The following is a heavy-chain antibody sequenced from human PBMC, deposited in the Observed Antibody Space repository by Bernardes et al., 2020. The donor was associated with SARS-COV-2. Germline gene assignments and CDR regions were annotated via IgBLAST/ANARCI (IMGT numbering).Heavy chain of an antibody. V-gene: IGHV3-7*01. CDR2: IKRDGSET. J-gene: IGHJ4*02. Sequence: GGSLRLSCAGSGFDFSDHWMTWVRQAPGKGLEWVANIKRDGSETYYVDSVKGRFTISRDNAKNSLYLQMNSLRDEDTAVYYCACGGSCYFDYWGQGTLVTVSS. D-gene: IGHD2-15*01. CDR1: GFDFSDHW. CDR3: ACGGSCYFDY.